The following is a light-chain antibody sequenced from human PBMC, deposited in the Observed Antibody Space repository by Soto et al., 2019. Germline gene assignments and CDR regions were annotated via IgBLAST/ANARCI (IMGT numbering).Light chain of an antibody. CDR3: QQYNSNSETF. CDR1: QSIGRW. Sequence: DIQMTQSPSTLSASVGDRVTITCRASQSIGRWLAWYQQKPGKAPKLLIYKASTLESGVPSRFSGSGSGTDFPLTISTLQPDDFATYYCQQYNSNSETFFAPGSKVDIK. J-gene: IGKJ3*01. V-gene: IGKV1-5*03. CDR2: KAS.